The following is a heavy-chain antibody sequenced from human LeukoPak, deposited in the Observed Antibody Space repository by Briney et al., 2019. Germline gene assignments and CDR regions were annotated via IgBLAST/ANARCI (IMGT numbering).Heavy chain of an antibody. V-gene: IGHV4-31*03. Sequence: SETLSLTCTVSGGSISSGGYYWGWVRQHPGKGLEWIGYIYYSGSTYYNPSLKSRVTISVDTSKNQFSLKLSSVTAADTAVYYCARDQSFTMVRAHTNYGMDVWGQGTTVTVSS. D-gene: IGHD3-10*01. J-gene: IGHJ6*02. CDR3: ARDQSFTMVRAHTNYGMDV. CDR1: GGSISSGGYY. CDR2: IYYSGST.